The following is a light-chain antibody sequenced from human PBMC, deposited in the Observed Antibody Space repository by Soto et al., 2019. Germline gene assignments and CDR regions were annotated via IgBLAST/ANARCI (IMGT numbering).Light chain of an antibody. Sequence: DIQMTQSPSTLSASVGDRVTITCRASQSISSWVAWYQQKPGKAPKLLIYRASSLESGDPSRFSGRGSGTEFTLTISSLQPDDFATDYCQHYNSYSGFTFGPGTKVDIK. CDR2: RAS. CDR3: QHYNSYSGFT. CDR1: QSISSW. V-gene: IGKV1-5*03. J-gene: IGKJ3*01.